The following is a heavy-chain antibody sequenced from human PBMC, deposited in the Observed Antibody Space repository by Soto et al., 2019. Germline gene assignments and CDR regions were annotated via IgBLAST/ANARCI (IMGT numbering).Heavy chain of an antibody. D-gene: IGHD3-10*01. CDR2: ISGSGGST. CDR3: AHPGGFGVFDALDV. J-gene: IGHJ3*01. V-gene: IGHV3-23*01. CDR1: GFTFSSYA. Sequence: GGSLRLSCAASGFTFSSYAMSWVRQAPGKGLVWVSAISGSGGSTYYADSVKGRFTISRDNSMNTLYLQMNSLRTEDTAVYYWAHPGGFGVFDALDVWGQGTMVTVSS.